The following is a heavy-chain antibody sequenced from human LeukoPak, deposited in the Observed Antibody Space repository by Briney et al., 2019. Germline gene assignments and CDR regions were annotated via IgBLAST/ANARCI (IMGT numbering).Heavy chain of an antibody. J-gene: IGHJ6*03. CDR2: IRQDGSQK. Sequence: GGSLRLSCAASGFTFSSYWMSWVRQAPGKGLEWVATIRQDGSQKYSVDSVKGRFTISRDNAKNSVYLQMNSLRAEDTALYYCARLSAYYYGSQFYYYMDVWGKGTTVTVS. CDR1: GFTFSSYW. V-gene: IGHV3-7*01. CDR3: ARLSAYYYGSQFYYYMDV. D-gene: IGHD3-10*01.